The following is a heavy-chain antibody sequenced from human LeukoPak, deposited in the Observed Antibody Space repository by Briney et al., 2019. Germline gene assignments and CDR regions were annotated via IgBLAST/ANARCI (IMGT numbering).Heavy chain of an antibody. CDR3: ARLTYYYDSSGYPEDY. Sequence: KSSETLSLTCTVSGGSISSSSCYWGWIRQPPGKGLEWIGSIYYSGSTYYNPSLKSRVTISVDTSKNQFSLKLSSVTAADTAVYYCARLTYYYDSSGYPEDYWGQGTLVTVSS. CDR1: GGSISSSSCY. CDR2: IYYSGST. J-gene: IGHJ4*02. V-gene: IGHV4-39*01. D-gene: IGHD3-22*01.